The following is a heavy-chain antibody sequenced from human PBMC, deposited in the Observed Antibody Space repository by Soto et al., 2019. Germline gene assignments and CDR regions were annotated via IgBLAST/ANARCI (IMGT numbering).Heavy chain of an antibody. J-gene: IGHJ4*02. Sequence: PSETLSLTCTVSGGSISSGGYYWSWIRQHPGKGLEWIGYIYYSGSTYYNPSLKSRVTISVDTSKNQFSLKLSSVTAADTAVSYCANYEESIAAAGIWGQGTLVTVSS. V-gene: IGHV4-31*03. CDR2: IYYSGST. CDR3: ANYEESIAAAGI. CDR1: GGSISSGGYY. D-gene: IGHD6-13*01.